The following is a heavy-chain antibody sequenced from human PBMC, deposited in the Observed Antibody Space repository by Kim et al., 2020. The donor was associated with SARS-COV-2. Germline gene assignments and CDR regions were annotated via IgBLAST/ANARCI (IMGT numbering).Heavy chain of an antibody. CDR1: GFTFSSYS. J-gene: IGHJ4*02. D-gene: IGHD3-22*01. V-gene: IGHV3-21*01. CDR2: ISSSSSYI. CDR3: ARVVRDYYDSSGYPYYFDY. Sequence: GGSLRLSCAASGFTFSSYSMNWVRQAPGKGLEWVSSISSSSSYIYYADSVKGRFTISRDNAKNSLYLQMNSLRAEDTAVYYCARVVRDYYDSSGYPYYFDYWGQGTLVTVSS.